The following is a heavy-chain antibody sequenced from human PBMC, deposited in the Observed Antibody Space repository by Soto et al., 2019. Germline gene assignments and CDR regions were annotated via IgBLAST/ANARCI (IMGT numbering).Heavy chain of an antibody. V-gene: IGHV4-30-4*01. D-gene: IGHD2-8*01. Sequence: QVQLQESGPGLVKPSQTLSLTCTVSGGSISRSDYYWSWIRQPPGKGLEWIGYIYYSGNTYYNPSLKSRVTISVDTSKNQFSLKVSSVTAADTAVYYRARDQSHAYHGMDVWGQGTTVTVSS. CDR3: ARDQSHAYHGMDV. CDR1: GGSISRSDYY. J-gene: IGHJ6*02. CDR2: IYYSGNT.